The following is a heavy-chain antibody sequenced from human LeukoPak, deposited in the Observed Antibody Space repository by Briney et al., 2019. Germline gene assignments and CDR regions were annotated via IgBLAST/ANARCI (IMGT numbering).Heavy chain of an antibody. CDR1: GYTFTSYG. CDR2: ISAYNGNT. V-gene: IGHV1-18*01. D-gene: IGHD3-3*01. CDR3: ARGRRYDFWSGYWDY. J-gene: IGHJ4*02. Sequence: GASVKVSCKASGYTFTSYGISWVRQAPGQGLEWMGWISAYNGNTNYAQKLQGRVTMTTDTSTSTAYMELRSLRSDDTAVYYCARGRRYDFWSGYWDYGGQGTLVTVSS.